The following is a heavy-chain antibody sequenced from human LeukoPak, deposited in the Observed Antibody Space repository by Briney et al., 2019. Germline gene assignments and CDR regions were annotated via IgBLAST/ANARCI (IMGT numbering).Heavy chain of an antibody. J-gene: IGHJ4*02. CDR3: VRDRGTYRPIDY. CDR2: ISYTGTYI. Sequence: GGSLRLSCAVSGFTFSSSWMSWVRRARGKGLEWVSSISYTGTYIYYADSVKGRFTISRDNAQNSLYLQMNSLRAEDTAIYYCVRDRGTYRPIDYWGQGTLVTVSS. D-gene: IGHD1-26*01. CDR1: GFTFSSSW. V-gene: IGHV3-21*04.